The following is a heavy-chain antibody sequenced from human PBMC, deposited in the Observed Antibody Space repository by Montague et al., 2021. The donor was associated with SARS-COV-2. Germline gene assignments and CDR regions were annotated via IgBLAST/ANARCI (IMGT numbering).Heavy chain of an antibody. J-gene: IGHJ4*02. D-gene: IGHD3-10*01. CDR1: GFTFRSYW. CDR3: VRPLWFGDSDYYFDS. Sequence: SLSLSFSASGFTFRSYWVHWVRQVPGRGLVWVSRIKPDGTSTHYAASVKGRFIISRDNAKNTLSLQMTNLRVDDTAVYFCVRPLWFGDSDYYFDSWGQGTLVTVSS. V-gene: IGHV3-74*01. CDR2: IKPDGTST.